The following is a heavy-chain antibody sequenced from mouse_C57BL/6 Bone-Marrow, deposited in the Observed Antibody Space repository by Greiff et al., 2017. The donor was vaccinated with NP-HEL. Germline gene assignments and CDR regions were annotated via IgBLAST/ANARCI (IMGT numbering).Heavy chain of an antibody. V-gene: IGHV1-5*01. Sequence: VQLQQSGTVLARPGASVKMSCKTSGYTFTSYWMHWVKQRPGQGLEWIGAIYPGNSDTSYNQKFKGKAKLTAVTSASTAYMELSSLTNEYSAVYYCTRSYDGYYDYAMDYWGQGTSVTVSS. CDR2: IYPGNSDT. CDR1: GYTFTSYW. J-gene: IGHJ4*01. D-gene: IGHD2-3*01. CDR3: TRSYDGYYDYAMDY.